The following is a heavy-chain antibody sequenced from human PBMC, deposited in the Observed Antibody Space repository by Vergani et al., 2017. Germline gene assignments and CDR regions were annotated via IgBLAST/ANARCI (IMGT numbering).Heavy chain of an antibody. V-gene: IGHV1-69*01. CDR3: ARGEMATIASGAFDI. J-gene: IGHJ3*02. D-gene: IGHD5-24*01. Sequence: QVQLVQSGAEVKKPGASVKVSCKASGYTFTSYYMHWVRQAPGQGLEWMGGIIPIFGTANYAQKFQGRVTITADESTSTAYMELSSLRSEDTAVYYCARGEMATIASGAFDIWGQGTMVTVSS. CDR2: IIPIFGTA. CDR1: GYTFTSYY.